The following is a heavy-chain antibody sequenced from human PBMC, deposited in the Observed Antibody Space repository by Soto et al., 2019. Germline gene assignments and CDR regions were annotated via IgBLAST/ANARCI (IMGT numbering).Heavy chain of an antibody. CDR1: GGSISSSSYY. J-gene: IGHJ4*02. Sequence: TSETLSLTCTVSGGSISSSSYYWGWIRQPPGKGLEWIGSIYYSGSTYYDPSLKSRVTISVDTSKNQFSLKLSSVTAADTAVYYCARHLDSSGWSNFIDYWGQGTLVTVSS. V-gene: IGHV4-39*01. CDR3: ARHLDSSGWSNFIDY. D-gene: IGHD6-19*01. CDR2: IYYSGST.